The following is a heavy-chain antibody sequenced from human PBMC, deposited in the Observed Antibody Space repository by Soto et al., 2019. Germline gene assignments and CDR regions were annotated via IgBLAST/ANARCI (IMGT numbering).Heavy chain of an antibody. V-gene: IGHV1-69*06. D-gene: IGHD6-6*01. CDR1: GGTFSIYA. CDR2: IIPIFGTA. Sequence: SVKVSCKASGGTFSIYAISCVLQAPLQWLDWMGGIIPIFGTANYARKFQGRVTITADKSTSTAYMELSSLRSEDTAVYYCAREKGYSSSSRGNYYYYGMDVWGQGTTVTVSS. J-gene: IGHJ6*02. CDR3: AREKGYSSSSRGNYYYYGMDV.